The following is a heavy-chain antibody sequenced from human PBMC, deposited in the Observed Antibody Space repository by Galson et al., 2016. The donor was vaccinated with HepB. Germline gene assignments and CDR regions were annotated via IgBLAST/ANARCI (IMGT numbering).Heavy chain of an antibody. V-gene: IGHV6-1*01. Sequence: CAIFGDSVSSSSVTWNWIRQSPTRGLEWLGRTYYRSKRYNDYPVSVKSRMTINTATAKNQFSLQLNSVTPEDAAVYYCARRGSQEKGYFDPWGRGTLVTVSS. J-gene: IGHJ2*01. CDR2: TYYRSKRYN. D-gene: IGHD6-13*01. CDR3: ARRGSQEKGYFDP. CDR1: GDSVSSSSVT.